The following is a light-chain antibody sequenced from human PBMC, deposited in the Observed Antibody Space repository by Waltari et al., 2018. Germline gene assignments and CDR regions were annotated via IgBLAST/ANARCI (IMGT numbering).Light chain of an antibody. CDR2: KAS. V-gene: IGKV1-5*03. CDR3: QQYHSYRT. Sequence: DIQMTQSPSTLSASVGDRLSITCRASQSISTWLAWYQQKPGKAPKLLIYKASTVESGVPSRFSGSGSGTEFTLTISSLQPDDCATYYCQQYHSYRTFGQGTKVEIK. J-gene: IGKJ1*01. CDR1: QSISTW.